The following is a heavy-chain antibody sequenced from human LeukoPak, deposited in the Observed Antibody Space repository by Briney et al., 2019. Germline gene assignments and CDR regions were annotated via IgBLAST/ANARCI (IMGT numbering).Heavy chain of an antibody. Sequence: ASVKVSCKASGYTFTGYYMHWVRQAPGQWLEWMGWINPNSGGTNYAQKFQGRVTMTRDTSISTAYMELSRLISDDTAVYYCARTRAHYDYVWGSYRYDYWGQGTLVTVSS. CDR1: GYTFTGYY. V-gene: IGHV1-2*02. J-gene: IGHJ4*02. CDR2: INPNSGGT. D-gene: IGHD3-16*02. CDR3: ARTRAHYDYVWGSYRYDY.